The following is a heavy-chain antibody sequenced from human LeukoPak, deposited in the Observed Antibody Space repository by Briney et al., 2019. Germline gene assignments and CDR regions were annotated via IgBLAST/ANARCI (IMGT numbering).Heavy chain of an antibody. J-gene: IGHJ4*02. CDR1: GGSISSSSYY. Sequence: SETLSLTCTVSGGSISSSSYYWSWVRQPAGKGLEWIGRIYASGSTNYNPSLKSRVTISLDTSKNQLSLKLTSVTAADTAVYCCAGAPAGSLTWLSPLDYWGQGTLVTVSS. D-gene: IGHD2-2*01. CDR2: IYASGST. V-gene: IGHV4-61*02. CDR3: AGAPAGSLTWLSPLDY.